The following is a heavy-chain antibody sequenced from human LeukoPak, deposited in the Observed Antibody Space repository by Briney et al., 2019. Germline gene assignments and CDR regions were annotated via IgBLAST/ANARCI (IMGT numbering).Heavy chain of an antibody. CDR2: INHSGST. J-gene: IGHJ4*02. CDR1: GGSFSGYY. Sequence: SETLSLTCAVYGGSFSGYYWSWIRQPPGKGLEWTGEINHSGSTNYNPSLKSRVTISVDTSKNQFSLKLSSVTAADTAVYYCARRSTMRYDFWGQGTLVTVSS. CDR3: ARRSTMRYDF. V-gene: IGHV4-34*01. D-gene: IGHD3-3*01.